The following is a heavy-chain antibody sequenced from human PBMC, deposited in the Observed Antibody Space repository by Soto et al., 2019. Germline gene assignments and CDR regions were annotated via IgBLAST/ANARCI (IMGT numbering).Heavy chain of an antibody. Sequence: GGSLRLSCAASGFTFSSYVMHWVRQAPGKGLEYVSGIRSNGDSTYYANSVKGRFTISRDNSKNTLYLQMGSLRAEDMAVYYCARDRCGSSGCQNTFDIWGQGTMVTVSS. J-gene: IGHJ3*02. CDR1: GFTFSSYV. V-gene: IGHV3-64*01. CDR2: IRSNGDST. CDR3: ARDRCGSSGCQNTFDI. D-gene: IGHD6-19*01.